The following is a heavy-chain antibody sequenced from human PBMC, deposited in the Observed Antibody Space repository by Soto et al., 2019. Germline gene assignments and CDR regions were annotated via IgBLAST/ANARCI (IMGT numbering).Heavy chain of an antibody. V-gene: IGHV1-18*01. Sequence: ASVKVSCKASGYTFTSYGISWVRQAPGQGLEWMGWISAYNGNTNYAQKLQGRVTMTTDTSTSTAYMELRSLRSDDTAVYYCARAAGISGYNWNQLDYWGQGILVTVSS. CDR2: ISAYNGNT. CDR3: ARAAGISGYNWNQLDY. J-gene: IGHJ4*02. CDR1: GYTFTSYG. D-gene: IGHD1-1*01.